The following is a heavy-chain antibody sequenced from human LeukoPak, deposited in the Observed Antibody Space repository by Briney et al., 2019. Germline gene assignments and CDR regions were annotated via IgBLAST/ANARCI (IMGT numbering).Heavy chain of an antibody. CDR1: GFTFSSYG. Sequence: GSLRLSCAASGFTFSSYGMHWVRQAPGKGLEWVAAISYDGSNKYYVDSLKGRFTISRDNSKNTLYLQMNSLTAEDTAVYYCAKDTYPDSSAYQEFWGQGTLVTVSS. CDR3: AKDTYPDSSAYQEF. D-gene: IGHD3-22*01. V-gene: IGHV3-30*18. J-gene: IGHJ4*02. CDR2: ISYDGSNK.